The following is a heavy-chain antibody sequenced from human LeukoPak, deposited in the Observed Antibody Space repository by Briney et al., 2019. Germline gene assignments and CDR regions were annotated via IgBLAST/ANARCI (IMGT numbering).Heavy chain of an antibody. J-gene: IGHJ4*02. Sequence: PGGSLRLSCAASGFTFSSYAMSWVRQAPGKGLEWVSAISGSGGSTYYADSVKGRFTISRDSSKNTLYPQMNSLRAEDTAVYYCARDLRFRRYSSSWYGGFDYWGQGTLVTVSS. CDR2: ISGSGGST. D-gene: IGHD6-13*01. CDR3: ARDLRFRRYSSSWYGGFDY. CDR1: GFTFSSYA. V-gene: IGHV3-23*01.